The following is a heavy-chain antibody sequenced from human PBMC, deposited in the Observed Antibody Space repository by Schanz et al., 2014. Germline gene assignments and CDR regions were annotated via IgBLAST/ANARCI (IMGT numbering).Heavy chain of an antibody. CDR3: VKGGTNTLDS. CDR2: LTEGGGGT. V-gene: IGHV3-23*01. Sequence: EVQLLESGGGLAQPGGSLRLACAASGFNFNTYAMSWVRQAPGKGLEWVSGLTEGGGGTYYTDAVKGRFTISRDSSKNTLYLQMNSLRADDTAIYYCVKGGTNTLDSWVQGTLVTVSS. J-gene: IGHJ4*02. CDR1: GFNFNTYA.